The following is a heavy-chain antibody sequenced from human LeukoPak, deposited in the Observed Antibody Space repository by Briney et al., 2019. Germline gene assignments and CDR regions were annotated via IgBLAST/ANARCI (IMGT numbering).Heavy chain of an antibody. CDR3: ARVARGSGWFYFDY. Sequence: SETLSFTCTVSGGSISSGDYYWSWIRQPPGKGLEWIGYIYYSGSTYYNPSLKSRVTISVDTSKNQFSLKLSSVTAADTAVYYCARVARGSGWFYFDYWGQGTLVTVSS. CDR1: GGSISSGDYY. D-gene: IGHD6-19*01. V-gene: IGHV4-30-4*01. J-gene: IGHJ4*02. CDR2: IYYSGST.